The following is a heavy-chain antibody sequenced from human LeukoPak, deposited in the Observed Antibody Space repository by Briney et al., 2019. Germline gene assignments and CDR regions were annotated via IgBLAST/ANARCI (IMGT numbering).Heavy chain of an antibody. CDR1: GFTFGSYP. D-gene: IGHD3-22*01. CDR2: ISYDGSEK. V-gene: IGHV3-30-3*01. Sequence: GGSLRLSCAASGFTFGSYPMHWVRQAPGKGLEWVAVISYDGSEKHYADPVKGRFTISRGNSKNTLYLQMNSLRVEDTAVYYCAREGSSGYYPYWGQGILVTVSS. CDR3: AREGSSGYYPY. J-gene: IGHJ4*02.